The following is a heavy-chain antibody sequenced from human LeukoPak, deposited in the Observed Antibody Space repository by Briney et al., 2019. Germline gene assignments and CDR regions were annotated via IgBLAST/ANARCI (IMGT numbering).Heavy chain of an antibody. CDR2: IYYSGST. CDR3: ARERLVAGNYYYYYYMDV. D-gene: IGHD6-19*01. J-gene: IGHJ6*03. Sequence: PSETLSLTCTVSGGSISSYYWGWIRQPPGKGLEWIGSIYYSGSTYYNPSLKSRVTISVDTSKNQFSLKLSSVTAADTAVYYCARERLVAGNYYYYYYMDVWGKGTTVTISS. CDR1: GGSISSYY. V-gene: IGHV4-39*07.